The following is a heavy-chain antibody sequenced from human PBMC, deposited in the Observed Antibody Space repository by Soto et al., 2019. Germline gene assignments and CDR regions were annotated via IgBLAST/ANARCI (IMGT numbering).Heavy chain of an antibody. Sequence: QVDLVESGGGLVKPGGSLRLSCAASGFNFRDYYMSWIRQAPGKGLECVSYISNSASSLYYADSVKGRFAISRDNVENTLFLQMNSLRAEDMAVYYCARNYPGDGGSSFYLDFWGQGTPVTVSS. CDR3: ARNYPGDGGSSFYLDF. J-gene: IGHJ4*02. V-gene: IGHV3-11*01. CDR2: ISNSASSL. D-gene: IGHD2-15*01. CDR1: GFNFRDYY.